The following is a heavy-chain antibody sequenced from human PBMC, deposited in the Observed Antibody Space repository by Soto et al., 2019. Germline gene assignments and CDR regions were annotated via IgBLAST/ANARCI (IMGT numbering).Heavy chain of an antibody. V-gene: IGHV4-34*01. J-gene: IGHJ4*02. CDR2: IDHSGST. CDR1: GGSFSDYY. D-gene: IGHD3-10*01. CDR3: ARYGSGILFDY. Sequence: SETLSLTCAVFGGSFSDYYWSWIRQPPGKGLEWIGEIDHSGSTNYNPSLKSRVTTSVDTSKNQFSLKLTSVTAADTAVYYCARYGSGILFDYWGQGALVTVSS.